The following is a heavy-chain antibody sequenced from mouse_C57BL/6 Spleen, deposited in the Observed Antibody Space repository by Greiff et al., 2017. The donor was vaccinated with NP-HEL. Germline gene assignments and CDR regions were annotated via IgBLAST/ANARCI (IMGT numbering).Heavy chain of an antibody. CDR2: IDPETGGT. Sequence: QVQLVESGAELVRPGASVTLSCKASGYTFTDYEMHWVKQTPVHGLEWIGAIDPETGGTAYNQKFKGKAILTADKSSSTAYMELRSLTSEDSAVYYCTRYYYGRIDAMDYWGQGTSVTVSS. J-gene: IGHJ4*01. CDR1: GYTFTDYE. V-gene: IGHV1-15*01. CDR3: TRYYYGRIDAMDY. D-gene: IGHD1-1*01.